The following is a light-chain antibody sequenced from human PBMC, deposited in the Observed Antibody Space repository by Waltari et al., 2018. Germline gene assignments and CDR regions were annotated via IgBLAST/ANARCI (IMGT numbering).Light chain of an antibody. V-gene: IGKV1-39*01. CDR3: QQYYSNQNT. CDR2: AAS. J-gene: IGKJ2*01. Sequence: DIQMTQSPSSLSASVGDRVTITCRASQSISSYLNWYQQKPGKAPKLLIYAASSLQSGVPSRFSGSGSGTDFTLTISSLQPEDVAVYYCQQYYSNQNTFGQGTKLEIK. CDR1: QSISSY.